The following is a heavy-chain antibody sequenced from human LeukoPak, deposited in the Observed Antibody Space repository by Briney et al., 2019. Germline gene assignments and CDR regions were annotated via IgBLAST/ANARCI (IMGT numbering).Heavy chain of an antibody. V-gene: IGHV3-21*01. J-gene: IGHJ4*02. Sequence: GGSLRLSCAASGFTFSSYSMNWVRQAPGKGLEWVSSISSSSSYIYYADSVKGRFTISRDNAKNSLYLQMNSLRAEDTAVYYCARLARGNWAFDYWGQGTLVTVSS. D-gene: IGHD7-27*01. CDR3: ARLARGNWAFDY. CDR1: GFTFSSYS. CDR2: ISSSSSYI.